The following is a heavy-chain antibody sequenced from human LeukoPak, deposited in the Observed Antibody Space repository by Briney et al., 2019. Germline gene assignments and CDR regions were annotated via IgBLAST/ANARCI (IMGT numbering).Heavy chain of an antibody. V-gene: IGHV4-34*01. J-gene: IGHJ6*03. CDR2: ISYSGST. CDR1: GGSFSGYY. CDR3: ARGGTRYYYYMDV. Sequence: SETLSLTCAVYGGSFSGYYWGWIRQPPGKGLEWIGSISYSGSTYYNPSLKSRVTISVDTSKNQFSLKLSSVTATDTAVYYCARGGTRYYYYMDVWGKGTTVTVSS.